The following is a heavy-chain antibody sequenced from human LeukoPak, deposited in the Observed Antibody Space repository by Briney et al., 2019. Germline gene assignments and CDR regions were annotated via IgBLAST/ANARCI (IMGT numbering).Heavy chain of an antibody. CDR1: GYTFTGYY. J-gene: IGHJ4*02. CDR2: INPNSGGT. D-gene: IGHD6-19*01. CDR3: ASDSSGWYVPLDY. Sequence: ASVKVSCKAPGYTFTGYYMHWVRQALGQGLEWMGWINPNSGGTNYAQKFQGRVTMTRDTSISTAYMELSRLRSDDTAVYYCASDSSGWYVPLDYWGQGTLVTVSS. V-gene: IGHV1-2*02.